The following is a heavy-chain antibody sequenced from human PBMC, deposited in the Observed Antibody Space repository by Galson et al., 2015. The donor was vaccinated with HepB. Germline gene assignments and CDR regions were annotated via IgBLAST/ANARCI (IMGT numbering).Heavy chain of an antibody. CDR2: INPNTGVT. V-gene: IGHV1-2*02. J-gene: IGHJ5*02. CDR3: ARDSGTSTAWFDP. Sequence: SVKVSCKASGYTFSGYYMHWVRQAPGQGLEWMGWINPNTGVTNYAQKFQGRVTMTRDTSISTAYMQLSRLRSDDTAIYYCARDSGTSTAWFDPWGQGTLVTVSS. CDR1: GYTFSGYY. D-gene: IGHD2-2*01.